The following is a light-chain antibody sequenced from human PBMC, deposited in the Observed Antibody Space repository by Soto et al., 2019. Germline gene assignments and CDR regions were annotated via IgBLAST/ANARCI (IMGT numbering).Light chain of an antibody. V-gene: IGKV1-6*01. J-gene: IGKJ1*01. CDR3: LQDYNYPRT. CDR1: QGIRND. CDR2: AAS. Sequence: AVQMTLSPSSLSASVGDRVTITCRASQGIRNDLGWYQQKPGKAPKLLIYAASSLQSGVPSRFSGSGSGTDFTLTISSLQPEDFATYYCLQDYNYPRTFGQGTKVDI.